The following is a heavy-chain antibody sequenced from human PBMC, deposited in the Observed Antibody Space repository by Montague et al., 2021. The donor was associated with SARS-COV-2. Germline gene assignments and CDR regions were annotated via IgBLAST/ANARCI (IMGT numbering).Heavy chain of an antibody. D-gene: IGHD6-19*01. CDR3: ARDRADRGGWQNTFDN. CDR2: IWYDGSNK. V-gene: IGHV3-33*08. CDR1: GFTFSNYG. Sequence: SLRLSCSASGFTFSNYGMHWVRQAPGKGLEWVAVIWYDGSNKWYAESVKGRFTIARDNSKNTVNLQMNRLRAEDTALYYCARDRADRGGWQNTFDNWGQGTLVTVSS. J-gene: IGHJ4*02.